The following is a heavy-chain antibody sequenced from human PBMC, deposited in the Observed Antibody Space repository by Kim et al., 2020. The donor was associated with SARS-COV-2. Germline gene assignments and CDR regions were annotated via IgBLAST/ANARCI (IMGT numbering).Heavy chain of an antibody. Sequence: GGSLRLSCAASGFTFSTYWMNWGRQAPGKGLEWVANIKQDGSEKYYVDSVKGRFTISRDNAQNSLYLQMNSLRAEYTAVYYCARGRTMDVWGQGTTVTVSS. J-gene: IGHJ6*02. CDR3: ARGRTMDV. CDR1: GFTFSTYW. CDR2: IKQDGSEK. V-gene: IGHV3-7*01.